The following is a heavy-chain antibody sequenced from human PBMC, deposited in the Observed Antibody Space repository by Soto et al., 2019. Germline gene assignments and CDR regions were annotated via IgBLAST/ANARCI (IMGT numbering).Heavy chain of an antibody. Sequence: VGSLRLSCAASGFTFTRYSMNWVRQAPGKGLEWVSSISSTTNYIYYGDSMKGRFTISRDNAKNSLYLEMNSLRAEDKSVYYCARESEDLTSNFDYWGQGTLVTVSS. CDR3: ARESEDLTSNFDY. J-gene: IGHJ4*02. CDR1: GFTFTRYS. CDR2: ISSTTNYI. V-gene: IGHV3-21*06.